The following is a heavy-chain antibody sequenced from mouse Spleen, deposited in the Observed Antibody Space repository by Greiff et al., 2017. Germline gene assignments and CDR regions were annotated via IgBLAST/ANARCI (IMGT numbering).Heavy chain of an antibody. CDR2: ISYDGSN. J-gene: IGHJ2*01. D-gene: IGHD2-14*01. V-gene: IGHV3-6*01. CDR1: GYSITSGYY. CDR3: AREGYRYYYFDY. Sequence: EVQLQESGPGLVKPSQSLSLTCSVTGYSITSGYYWNWIRQFPGNKLEWMGYISYDGSNNYNPSLKNRISITRDTSKNQFFLKLNSVTTEDTATYYCAREGYRYYYFDYWGQGTTLTVSS.